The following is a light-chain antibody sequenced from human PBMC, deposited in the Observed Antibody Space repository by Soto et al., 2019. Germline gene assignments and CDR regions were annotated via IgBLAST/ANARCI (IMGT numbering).Light chain of an antibody. CDR3: QQYSDFPYT. CDR1: QSVSSRN. Sequence: EIVLTQSPGTLSLSPRERATLSCRASQSVSSRNLAWYQQKPGQAPRLLIYGASSRATGIPDRFSGSGSVTDFPLTINRLETEDFAVYYCQQYSDFPYTFGQGDKLEVK. J-gene: IGKJ2*01. CDR2: GAS. V-gene: IGKV3-20*01.